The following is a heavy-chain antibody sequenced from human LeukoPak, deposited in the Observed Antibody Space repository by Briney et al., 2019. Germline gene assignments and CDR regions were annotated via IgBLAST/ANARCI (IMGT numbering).Heavy chain of an antibody. CDR3: ARINHGDYSFDY. V-gene: IGHV3-11*01. Sequence: PGGSLRLSCTASEFTFSAYYMSWIRQAPGKGLEWISYISASGASVYYVDSVRGRFTISRDNAKNSLYLQMNTLRADDSAVYYCARINHGDYSFDYWGLGTLVTVSS. D-gene: IGHD4-17*01. J-gene: IGHJ4*02. CDR1: EFTFSAYY. CDR2: ISASGASV.